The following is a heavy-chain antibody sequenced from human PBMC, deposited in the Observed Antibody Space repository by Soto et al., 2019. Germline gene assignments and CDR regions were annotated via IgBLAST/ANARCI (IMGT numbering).Heavy chain of an antibody. Sequence: GGSLRLASAASGFTFTNAWINWVRQAPGKGLEWVGRIKSKTDGGTTDYAEPVKGRFAISRDDSNNMVYLQMNSLKIEDTAVYYCTTDSYSTIIIVRFDYWGHGTLVTVSS. CDR2: IKSKTDGGTT. D-gene: IGHD3-22*01. CDR3: TTDSYSTIIIVRFDY. CDR1: GFTFTNAW. V-gene: IGHV3-15*07. J-gene: IGHJ4*01.